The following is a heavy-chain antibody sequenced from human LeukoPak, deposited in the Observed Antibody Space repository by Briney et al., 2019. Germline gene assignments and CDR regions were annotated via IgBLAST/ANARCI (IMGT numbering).Heavy chain of an antibody. Sequence: PGGSLRLSCAASGFTSSSYGMHWVRQAPGQGLEWVAVIWYDGSNKYYADSVKGRFTISRDNSKNTLYLQMNSLRAEDTAVYYCARDSGSGNNDYWGQGTLVTVSS. J-gene: IGHJ4*02. CDR3: ARDSGSGNNDY. D-gene: IGHD1-26*01. CDR1: GFTSSSYG. CDR2: IWYDGSNK. V-gene: IGHV3-33*01.